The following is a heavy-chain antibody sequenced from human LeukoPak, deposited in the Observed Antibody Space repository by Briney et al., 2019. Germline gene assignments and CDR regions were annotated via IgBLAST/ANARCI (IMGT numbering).Heavy chain of an antibody. J-gene: IGHJ4*02. CDR1: GYTLTELS. CDR3: ATVKGSGSYSVWDGY. V-gene: IGHV1-24*01. Sequence: ASVKVSCKASGYTLTELSMHWVRQAPGKGLEWMGGFDPEDGETIYAQKFQGRVTMTEDTSTDTAYMELSSLRSEDTAVYYCATVKGSGSYSVWDGYWGQGTLVTVSS. D-gene: IGHD3-10*01. CDR2: FDPEDGET.